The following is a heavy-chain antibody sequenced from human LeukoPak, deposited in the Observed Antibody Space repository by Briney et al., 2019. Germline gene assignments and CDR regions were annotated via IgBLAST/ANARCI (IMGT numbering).Heavy chain of an antibody. CDR1: GYSISSDYH. CDR2: IHHSGST. J-gene: IGHJ4*02. Sequence: PSETLSLTCAVSGYSISSDYHWGWIRQPPGKGLEWIGTIHHSGSTYYNPSLKSRVTISLDTSKNQFSLKLSSVTAADTAVFYCAGYSGSFSDYWGQGTLLTASS. CDR3: AGYSGSFSDY. V-gene: IGHV4-38-2*01. D-gene: IGHD1-26*01.